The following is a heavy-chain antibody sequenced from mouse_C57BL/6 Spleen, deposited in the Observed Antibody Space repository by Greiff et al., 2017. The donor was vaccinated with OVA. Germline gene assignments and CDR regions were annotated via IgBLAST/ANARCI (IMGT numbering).Heavy chain of an antibody. CDR1: GYTFTSYW. D-gene: IGHD3-2*02. CDR3: ARWGGSGRGFDY. CDR2: IDPSERET. V-gene: IGHV1-52*01. J-gene: IGHJ2*01. Sequence: QVQLQPPGAGLVRPGSSVKLSCKASGYTFTSYWLHWVKQRPIQGLEWIGNIDPSERETHYNQKFKEKATLTVDKSSSTAYMQLSSLTSEDSAVYYCARWGGSGRGFDYWGQGTTLTVSS.